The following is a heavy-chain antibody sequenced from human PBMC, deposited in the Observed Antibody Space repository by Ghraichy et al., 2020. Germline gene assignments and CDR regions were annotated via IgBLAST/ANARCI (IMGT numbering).Heavy chain of an antibody. J-gene: IGHJ3*01. Sequence: SETLSLTCTVSGGSVSSGSYYWTWIRQPPGKGLEWIGHIYYSGSTYYNPSLRSRVTISVDTSKNQFSLKLTSLTAADTAVYSCARSDIVVVVAAMEEAFDFWGQGTMVTVSS. CDR2: IYYSGST. V-gene: IGHV4-61*01. CDR1: GGSVSSGSYY. CDR3: ARSDIVVVVAAMEEAFDF. D-gene: IGHD2-15*01.